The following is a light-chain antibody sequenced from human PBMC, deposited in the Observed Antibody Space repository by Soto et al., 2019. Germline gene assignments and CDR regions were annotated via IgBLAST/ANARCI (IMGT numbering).Light chain of an antibody. V-gene: IGKV2-28*01. CDR2: LAS. CDR1: QSLQHNNGNTL. Sequence: EIVMTQSPLSLTVTPGEPASISCKSSQSLQHNNGNTLLDWYMQKPGQSPQLLIYLASRRAPGAPERVSGSGSGTDFTLRISTVEADDAAIYYCMQALQTPRTFGQGTKLEI. CDR3: MQALQTPRT. J-gene: IGKJ1*01.